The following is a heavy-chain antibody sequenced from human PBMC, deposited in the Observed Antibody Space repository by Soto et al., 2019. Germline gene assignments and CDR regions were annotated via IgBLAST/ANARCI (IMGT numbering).Heavy chain of an antibody. Sequence: QITLKESGPTLVKPTETLPLTCTFSGFSLSTTGVAVCWIRQPPGKALEWLALIYWDDDKRYSPSLKSRLPLTKDSSKRQVVLPMTNMDPMDTATYFCEFFPRALSSSCSHYFDPWGQGPLVTVSA. J-gene: IGHJ5*02. CDR3: EFFPRALSSSCSHYFDP. CDR1: GFSLSTTGVA. D-gene: IGHD2-2*01. CDR2: IYWDDDK. V-gene: IGHV2-5*02.